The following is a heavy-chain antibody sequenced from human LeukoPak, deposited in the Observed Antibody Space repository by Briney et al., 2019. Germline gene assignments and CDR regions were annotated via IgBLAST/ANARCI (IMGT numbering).Heavy chain of an antibody. D-gene: IGHD2-15*01. J-gene: IGHJ5*02. CDR3: AKDGFRGDCIGGSCYPFDP. Sequence: GGSLRLSCAASGFTFSSYAMSWVRQAPGKGLEWVSTISDSGGNTYYADSVKGRFTISRDNSKNTLYLQINSLRAEDTALYYCAKDGFRGDCIGGSCYPFDPWGQGTLVTVSS. CDR1: GFTFSSYA. V-gene: IGHV3-23*01. CDR2: ISDSGGNT.